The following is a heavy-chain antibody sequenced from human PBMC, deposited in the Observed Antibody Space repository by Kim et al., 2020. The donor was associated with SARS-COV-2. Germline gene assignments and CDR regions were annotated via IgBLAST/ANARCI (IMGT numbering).Heavy chain of an antibody. CDR3: ARDEAYCSGDSCYSGPRSY. Sequence: GRFTISRDNSKNTLCLQMNSLRAEDTAVYYCARDEAYCSGDSCYSGPRSYWGQGTLVTVSS. V-gene: IGHV3-30*01. J-gene: IGHJ4*02. D-gene: IGHD2-15*01.